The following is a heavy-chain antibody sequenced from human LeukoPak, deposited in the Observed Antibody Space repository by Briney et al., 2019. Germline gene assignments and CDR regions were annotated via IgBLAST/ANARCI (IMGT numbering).Heavy chain of an antibody. J-gene: IGHJ3*02. V-gene: IGHV1-18*01. CDR3: ARPPYGDYGGGAFDI. D-gene: IGHD4-17*01. Sequence: ASVKVSCKASGHTFTSYGISWVRQAPGQGLEWMGWISAYNGNTNYAQKLQGRVTMTTDTSTSTAYMELRSLRSDDTAVYYCARPPYGDYGGGAFDIWGQGTMVTVSS. CDR2: ISAYNGNT. CDR1: GHTFTSYG.